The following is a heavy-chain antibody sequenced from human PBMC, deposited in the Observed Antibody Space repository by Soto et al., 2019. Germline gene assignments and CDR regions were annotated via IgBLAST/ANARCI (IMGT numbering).Heavy chain of an antibody. V-gene: IGHV3-23*01. CDR1: GFTFSSYA. D-gene: IGHD3-3*01. J-gene: IGHJ3*02. Sequence: GGSLRLSCAASGFTFSSYAMSWVRQAPGKGLEWVSAISGSGGSTYYADSVKGRFTISRDNSKNTLYLQMNSLRAEDTAVYYCAKDRDDFWSGYYTARDAFDIWGQGKMVTVSS. CDR2: ISGSGGST. CDR3: AKDRDDFWSGYYTARDAFDI.